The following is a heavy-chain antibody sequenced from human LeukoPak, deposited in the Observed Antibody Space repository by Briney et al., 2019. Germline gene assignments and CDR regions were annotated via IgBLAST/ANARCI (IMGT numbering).Heavy chain of an antibody. D-gene: IGHD3-10*01. J-gene: IGHJ4*02. V-gene: IGHV4-34*01. CDR3: ARATYYYGSGSFPIFDY. CDR1: GGSISSYY. CDR2: INHSGST. Sequence: PSETLSLTCTVSGGSISSYYWSWIRQPPGKGLEWIGEINHSGSTNYNPSLKSRVTISVDTSKNQFSLKLSSVTAADTAVYYCARATYYYGSGSFPIFDYWGQGTLVTVSS.